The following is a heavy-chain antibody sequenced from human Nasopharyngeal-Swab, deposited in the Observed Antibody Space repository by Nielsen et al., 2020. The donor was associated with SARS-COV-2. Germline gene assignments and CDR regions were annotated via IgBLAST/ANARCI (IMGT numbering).Heavy chain of an antibody. CDR3: SRHYYYYMDI. CDR1: GGSISSNTW. Sequence: GSLRLSCAVSGGSISSNTWWGWVRQTPGMGLEWIGEIIHSGGTNYNPALKSRVTISVDKSKNQLSLEVTSVTAADTAGYYCSRHYYYYMDIWGKGTTVTVSS. V-gene: IGHV4-4*02. CDR2: IIHSGGT. J-gene: IGHJ6*03.